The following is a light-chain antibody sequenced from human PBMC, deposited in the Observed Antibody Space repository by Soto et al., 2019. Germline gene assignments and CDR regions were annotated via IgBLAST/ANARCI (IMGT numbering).Light chain of an antibody. V-gene: IGKV3D-15*01. CDR2: HTS. J-gene: IGKJ5*01. Sequence: EIVLTQSPGTLSLSPGERATLSFSSSQSVGGSLAWYQQRPGQAPRLLVYHTSNRATGIPDRFSGSGSGTEFTLTISSLQSEDFAVYYCQQYNNWPPITFGQGTRLEIK. CDR3: QQYNNWPPIT. CDR1: QSVGGS.